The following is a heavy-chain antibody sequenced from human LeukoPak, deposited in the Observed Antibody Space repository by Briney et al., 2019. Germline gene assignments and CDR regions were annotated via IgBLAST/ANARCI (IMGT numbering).Heavy chain of an antibody. CDR3: ATGSGHYYAY. CDR1: GFTFSSYW. Sequence: GGSLRLSCAASGFTFSSYWMSWVRQAPGKGLEYVSGISGNGGTTDYANSVKGRFTISRDNSKNTVYLQMGSLRADDMAVYYCATGSGHYYAYWGQGTLVTVSS. CDR2: ISGNGGTT. J-gene: IGHJ4*02. D-gene: IGHD3-22*01. V-gene: IGHV3-64*01.